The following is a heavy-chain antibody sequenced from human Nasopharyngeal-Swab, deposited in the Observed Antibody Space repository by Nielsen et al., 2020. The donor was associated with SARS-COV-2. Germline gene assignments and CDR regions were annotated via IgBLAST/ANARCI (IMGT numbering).Heavy chain of an antibody. J-gene: IGHJ4*02. Sequence: GESLKISCAASGFTFSSYGMHWVRQAPGKGLEWVAVISYDGSNKYYADSVKGRFTISRDNSKNTLYLQMNSLRAEDTAVYYCAKDPGSSSGGGPYWGQGTLVTVSS. CDR1: GFTFSSYG. V-gene: IGHV3-30*18. CDR2: ISYDGSNK. D-gene: IGHD6-13*01. CDR3: AKDPGSSSGGGPY.